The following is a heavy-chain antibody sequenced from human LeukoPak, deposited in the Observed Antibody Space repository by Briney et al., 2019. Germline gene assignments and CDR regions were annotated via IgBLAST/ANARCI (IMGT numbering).Heavy chain of an antibody. CDR1: GFTFISFA. CDR2: ISSSGGET. Sequence: PGGSLRLSCSASGFTFISFAMHWVRQAPGKGLEYVSAISSSGGETYYADSVKGRFTISRDNSKNTLYLQMSSLRAEDTAVYYCVKGVTYYYDTSGYYLDYWGQGTLVTVSS. V-gene: IGHV3-64D*06. D-gene: IGHD3-22*01. J-gene: IGHJ4*02. CDR3: VKGVTYYYDTSGYYLDY.